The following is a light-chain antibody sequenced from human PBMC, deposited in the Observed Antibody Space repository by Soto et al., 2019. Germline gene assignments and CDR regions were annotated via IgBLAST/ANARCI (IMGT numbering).Light chain of an antibody. CDR3: QHYSSYST. CDR1: QSISSY. CDR2: AAS. Sequence: IQMTQSPSSLSASVGDRVTITCRASQSISSYLNWYQQKPGKAPKLLIYAASSLQSGVPSRFSGSGSGTDFTLTISSLQPEDFASDYCQHYSSYSTFGQGTKVDIK. V-gene: IGKV1-39*01. J-gene: IGKJ1*01.